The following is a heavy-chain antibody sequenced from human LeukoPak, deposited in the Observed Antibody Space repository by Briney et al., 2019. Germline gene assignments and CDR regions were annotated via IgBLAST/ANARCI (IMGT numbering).Heavy chain of an antibody. CDR3: ARGYYDFWSGPPHDAFDI. J-gene: IGHJ3*02. CDR1: GGSISSSSYY. CDR2: IYYSGST. Sequence: SETLSLTCTVSGGSISSSSYYWGWIRQPPGKGLEWIGGIYYSGSTYYNPSLKSRVTISVDTSKNQFSLKLSSVTAADTAVYYCARGYYDFWSGPPHDAFDIWGQGTMVTVSS. D-gene: IGHD3-3*01. V-gene: IGHV4-39*07.